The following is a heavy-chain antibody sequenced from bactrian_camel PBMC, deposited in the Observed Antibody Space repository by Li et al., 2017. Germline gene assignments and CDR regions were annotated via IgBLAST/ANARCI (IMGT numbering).Heavy chain of an antibody. J-gene: IGHJ6*01. D-gene: IGHD1*01. Sequence: HVQLVESGGGSVQAGGSLRLSCVSSGLTGSKYCMRWMRQTPGKEREWVATVTAAGGVTYADSIKGRFTASKDCAKNILYLEMNSLKPEDTAIYYCATEPAATWMDCPRDFRWRGQGTQVTVS. CDR2: VTAAGGV. CDR1: GLTGSKYC. CDR3: ATEPAATWMDCPRDFRW. V-gene: IGHV3S26*01.